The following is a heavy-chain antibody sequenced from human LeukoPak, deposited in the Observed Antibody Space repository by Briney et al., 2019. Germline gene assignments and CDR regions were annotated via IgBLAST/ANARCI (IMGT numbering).Heavy chain of an antibody. D-gene: IGHD3-10*01. CDR3: ARELYYNYFDY. CDR2: ISYDGSNK. CDR1: GFTFSSYA. V-gene: IGHV3-30*04. Sequence: GGSLRLSCAASGFTFSSYAMHWVGQAPGKGLEGVAVISYDGSNKYYADSVKGRFTISRDNSKNTLYLQMNSLRAEDTAVYYCARELYYNYFDYWGQGTLVTVSS. J-gene: IGHJ4*02.